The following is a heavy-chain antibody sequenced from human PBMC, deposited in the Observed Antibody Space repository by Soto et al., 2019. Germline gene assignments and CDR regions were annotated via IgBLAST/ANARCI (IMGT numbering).Heavy chain of an antibody. D-gene: IGHD2-2*02. CDR2: ISANGGIT. Sequence: EVQLLESGGGLVKPGGSLRLFCAASGFTFSKYAMSWVRLAPGKGLEWVSSISANGGITDYADSVKGRFTISRDNFQNILSLQMDSLRGDDTALYFCAKDKYTDFVRKVWFFDYWGRGTLVTVSS. CDR1: GFTFSKYA. V-gene: IGHV3-23*01. CDR3: AKDKYTDFVRKVWFFDY. J-gene: IGHJ2*01.